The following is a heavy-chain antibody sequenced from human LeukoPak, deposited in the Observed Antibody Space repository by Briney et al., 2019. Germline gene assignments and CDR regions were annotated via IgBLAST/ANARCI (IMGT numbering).Heavy chain of an antibody. CDR2: IKQDGSEK. CDR1: GFTFSSYW. CDR3: ARPQGYFAANFDY. J-gene: IGHJ4*02. Sequence: PGGSLRLSCAASGFTFSSYWMSWVRQAPGKGLEWVANIKQDGSEKYYVDSVKGRFTISRDNSKNTLYLQMNSLRGEDTAVFYCARPQGYFAANFDYWGQGTLVTVSS. D-gene: IGHD3-22*01. V-gene: IGHV3-7*01.